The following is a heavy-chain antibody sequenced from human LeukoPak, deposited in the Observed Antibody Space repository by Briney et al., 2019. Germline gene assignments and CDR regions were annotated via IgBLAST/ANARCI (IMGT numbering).Heavy chain of an antibody. CDR1: GYTFTSCG. V-gene: IGHV1-18*01. J-gene: IGHJ2*01. CDR2: ISAYNGNT. Sequence: ASVKVSCKASGYTFTSCGISWVRQAPGQGLEWMGWISAYNGNTNYAQKLQGRVTMTTDTSTSTAYMELRSLRSDDTAVYYCARDRYYYDSSGYIPSWYFDLWGRGTLVTVSS. CDR3: ARDRYYYDSSGYIPSWYFDL. D-gene: IGHD3-22*01.